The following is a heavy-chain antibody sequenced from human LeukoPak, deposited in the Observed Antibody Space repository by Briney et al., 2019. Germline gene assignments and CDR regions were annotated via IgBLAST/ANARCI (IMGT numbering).Heavy chain of an antibody. D-gene: IGHD3-22*01. CDR2: IYYCGST. V-gene: IGHV4-59*01. CDR3: ASSYYDSSGPNY. Sequence: SETLSLTCTVSGGSISSYYWSGGRQPPGKGLEWIGYIYYCGSTNYNPSLKRRVTISVDTSKNQFSLKLSSVTAADTAVYYCASSYYDSSGPNYWGQGTLVTVSS. CDR1: GGSISSYY. J-gene: IGHJ4*02.